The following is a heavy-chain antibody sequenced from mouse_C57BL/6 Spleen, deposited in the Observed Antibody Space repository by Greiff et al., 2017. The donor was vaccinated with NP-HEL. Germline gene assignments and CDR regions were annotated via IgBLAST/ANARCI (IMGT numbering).Heavy chain of an antibody. D-gene: IGHD4-1*02. CDR2: INPSSGYT. J-gene: IGHJ3*01. Sequence: VQLQQSGAELARPGASVKMSCKASGYTFTSYTMHWVKQRPGQGLEWIGYINPSSGYTKYNQKFKDKATLTADKSTSTAYMQLSSLTSEDSEVYYCGYVNWGWFAYWGQGTLVTVSA. CDR3: GYVNWGWFAY. V-gene: IGHV1-4*01. CDR1: GYTFTSYT.